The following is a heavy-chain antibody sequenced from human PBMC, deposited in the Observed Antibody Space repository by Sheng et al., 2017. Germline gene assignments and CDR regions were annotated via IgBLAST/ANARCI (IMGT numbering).Heavy chain of an antibody. V-gene: IGHV1-69*02. J-gene: IGHJ6*03. D-gene: IGHD3-3*01. CDR1: GGTFSSYT. CDR2: IIPILGIA. CDR3: ASLTGEWLSSYYYMDV. Sequence: QVQLVQSGAEVKKPGSSVKVSCKASGGTFSSYTISWVRQAPGQGLEWMGRIIPILGIANYAQKFQGRVTITADKSTSTAYMELSSLRSEDTAVYYCASLTGEWLSSYYYMDVWGKGTTVTVSS.